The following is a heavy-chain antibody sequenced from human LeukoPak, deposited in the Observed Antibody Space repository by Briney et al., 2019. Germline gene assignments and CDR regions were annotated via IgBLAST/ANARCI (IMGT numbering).Heavy chain of an antibody. Sequence: GESLKISCAASGFTFSSYSMNWVRQAPGKGLEWVSSISSSSSYIYYADSVKGRFTISRDNAKNSLYLQMNSLRAEDTAVYYCAREDYGDYFFDYWGQGTLVTVSS. CDR3: AREDYGDYFFDY. D-gene: IGHD4-17*01. J-gene: IGHJ4*02. CDR2: ISSSSSYI. V-gene: IGHV3-21*01. CDR1: GFTFSSYS.